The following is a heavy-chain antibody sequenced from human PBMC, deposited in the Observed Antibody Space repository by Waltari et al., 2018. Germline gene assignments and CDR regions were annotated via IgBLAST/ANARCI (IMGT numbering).Heavy chain of an antibody. CDR3: ARAWISLILGATSAFDI. CDR2: INHSGST. Sequence: QVQLQQWGAGLLKPSETLSLTCAVYGGSFSGHYWSWIRQPPGKGLEWIGEINHSGSTNYNPSLKSRVTISVDTSKNQFSLNLSSVTAADTAVYYCARAWISLILGATSAFDIWGQGTMVTVS. CDR1: GGSFSGHY. D-gene: IGHD1-26*01. J-gene: IGHJ3*02. V-gene: IGHV4-34*01.